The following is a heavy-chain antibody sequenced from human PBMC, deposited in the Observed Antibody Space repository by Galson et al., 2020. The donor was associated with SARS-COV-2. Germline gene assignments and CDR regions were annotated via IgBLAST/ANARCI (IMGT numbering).Heavy chain of an antibody. D-gene: IGHD3-22*01. CDR1: GSTLGTHD. CDR3: ARLAALGRVPGYLDY. CDR2: ISGAYGST. V-gene: IGHV3-23*01. Sequence: GGSLRLSCAVYGSTLGTHDIGWVRQAPGKGLEWVTSISGAYGSTSYAGSVKGRFTISRDDSKNTDFLQRKSLRAEDTAVFHCARLAALGRVPGYLDYWGQGTTVIVSS. J-gene: IGHJ6*02.